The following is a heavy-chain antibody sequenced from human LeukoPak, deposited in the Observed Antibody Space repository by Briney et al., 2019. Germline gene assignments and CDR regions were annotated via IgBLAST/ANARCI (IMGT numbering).Heavy chain of an antibody. CDR3: ARRGGDSSGNFDY. CDR1: GGSISSYY. J-gene: IGHJ4*02. D-gene: IGHD3-22*01. V-gene: IGHV4-59*08. Sequence: PSETLSFTCTVSGGSISSYYWSWIRQPPGKGLKWIGNIYYSGGTNYNPSLKSRVTISVDTSKKQFSLRLSSVTAADTAVYYCARRGGDSSGNFDYWGQGTLVTVSS. CDR2: IYYSGGT.